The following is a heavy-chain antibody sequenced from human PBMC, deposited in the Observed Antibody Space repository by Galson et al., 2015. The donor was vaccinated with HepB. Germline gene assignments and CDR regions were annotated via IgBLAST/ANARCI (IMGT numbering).Heavy chain of an antibody. D-gene: IGHD6-19*01. J-gene: IGHJ5*02. V-gene: IGHV4-59*01. Sequence: ETLSLTCTVSGGSITSYFWNWIRQAPGKGLEWIGHIYYTGSTNYNPPLKSRVTISVDTSKNQFSLKLSTVTAADTAVYYCARGSDQWPSSPWGQGTLVTVSS. CDR2: IYYTGST. CDR1: GGSITSYF. CDR3: ARGSDQWPSSP.